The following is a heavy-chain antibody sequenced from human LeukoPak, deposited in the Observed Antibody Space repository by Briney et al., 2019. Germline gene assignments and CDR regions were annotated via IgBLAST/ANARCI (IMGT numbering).Heavy chain of an antibody. V-gene: IGHV3-30-3*01. D-gene: IGHD6-13*01. CDR2: ISHDGSNK. CDR1: GFTFGDYA. Sequence: GGSLRLSCTASGFTFGDYAMHWVRQAPGKGLEWVAVISHDGSNKDYADSVRGRFTISRDNAKNSLYLQMNSLRAEDTAVYYCARDEGIAAAGTGWFDPWGQGTLVTVSS. J-gene: IGHJ5*02. CDR3: ARDEGIAAAGTGWFDP.